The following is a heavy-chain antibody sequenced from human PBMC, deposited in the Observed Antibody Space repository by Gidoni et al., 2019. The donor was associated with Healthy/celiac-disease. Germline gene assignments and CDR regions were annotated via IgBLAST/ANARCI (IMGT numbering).Heavy chain of an antibody. J-gene: IGHJ4*02. CDR3: ARHFSPYCGGDCYSGHFDY. CDR2: IIPIFGTA. D-gene: IGHD2-21*02. CDR1: GGTFSSYA. Sequence: QVQLVQSGAEVKKPGSSVKVSCKASGGTFSSYAISWVRQAPGQGLEWMGGIIPIFGTANYAQKFQGRVTITADESTSTAYMELSSLRSEDTAVYYCARHFSPYCGGDCYSGHFDYWGQGTLVTVSS. V-gene: IGHV1-69*01.